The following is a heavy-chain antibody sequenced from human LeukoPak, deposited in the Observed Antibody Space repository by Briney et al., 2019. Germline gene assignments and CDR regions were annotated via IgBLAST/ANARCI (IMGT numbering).Heavy chain of an antibody. J-gene: IGHJ3*02. V-gene: IGHV4-31*03. Sequence: TSETLSLTCTVSGGSISSGGYYWSWIRQHPGKGLEWIGDIYSSGSTYFNPSLRSRVTMSVDTSKNQFSLKLSSVTAADTAVYYCARARGYSYGYGAFDIWGQGTMVTVSS. CDR3: ARARGYSYGYGAFDI. CDR1: GGSISSGGYY. D-gene: IGHD5-18*01. CDR2: IYSSGST.